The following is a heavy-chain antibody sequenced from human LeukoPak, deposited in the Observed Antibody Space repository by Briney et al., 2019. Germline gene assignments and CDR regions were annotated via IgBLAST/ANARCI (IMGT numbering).Heavy chain of an antibody. V-gene: IGHV3-7*04. CDR3: ARNWPFDY. CDR2: IKHDGSEK. Sequence: PGGSLRLSCAASGFTFSIYWMTWVRQAPGKGLEWVANIKHDGSEKYYVDSVKGRFTISRDNAKNSLYLQMNSLRAEDTAVYYCARNWPFDYWGQGTLVTVSS. CDR1: GFTFSIYW. J-gene: IGHJ4*02.